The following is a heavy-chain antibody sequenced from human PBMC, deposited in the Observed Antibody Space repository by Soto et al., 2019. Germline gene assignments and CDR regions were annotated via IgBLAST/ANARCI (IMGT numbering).Heavy chain of an antibody. Sequence: QLQLQESGSGLVKPSQTLSLTCAVSGDSISSGGYSWNWIRQPPGKGLEWIGYIYHSGGTDYNPSLKSRVTITVDSSNNQFSLKLSSVTAADTAVYYCARDARSGYYLDYWGPGTLVTVSS. CDR2: IYHSGGT. CDR3: ARDARSGYYLDY. D-gene: IGHD3-22*01. V-gene: IGHV4-30-2*01. CDR1: GDSISSGGYS. J-gene: IGHJ4*02.